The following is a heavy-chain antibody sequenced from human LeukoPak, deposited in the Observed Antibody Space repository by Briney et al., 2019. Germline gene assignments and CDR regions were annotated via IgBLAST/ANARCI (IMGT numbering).Heavy chain of an antibody. J-gene: IGHJ4*02. D-gene: IGHD4-17*01. CDR2: MYPGDSDT. V-gene: IGHV5-51*01. Sequence: GESLQISCKGSGYSFTSYWIGWVRPMPGKGLEWMGIMYPGDSDTRYSPSFQGQVTISADKSISTAYLQWSSLKASDTAMYYCARGDYGDFRVFYTLFDYWGQGTLVTVSS. CDR3: ARGDYGDFRVFYTLFDY. CDR1: GYSFTSYW.